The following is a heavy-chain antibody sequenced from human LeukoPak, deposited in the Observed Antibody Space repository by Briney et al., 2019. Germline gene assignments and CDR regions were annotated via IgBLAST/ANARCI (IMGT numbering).Heavy chain of an antibody. V-gene: IGHV3-7*03. Sequence: GGSLRLSCVASGLTVSNHWMTWVRQAPGKGLEWVAIIKPDGSEKYYVDSVKGRFTISRDNAENSLFLQMYGLRPEDTAIFYCARGQYTDGLSYWGQGTLVTVSS. CDR1: GLTVSNHW. CDR3: ARGQYTDGLSY. CDR2: IKPDGSEK. D-gene: IGHD5-24*01. J-gene: IGHJ4*02.